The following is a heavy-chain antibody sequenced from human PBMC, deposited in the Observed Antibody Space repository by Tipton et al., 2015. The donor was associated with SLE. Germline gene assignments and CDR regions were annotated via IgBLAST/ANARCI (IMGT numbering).Heavy chain of an antibody. CDR2: INHSGST. V-gene: IGHV4-34*01. Sequence: TLSLTCAVYGGSFSGYYWSWIRQPPGKGLEWIGEINHSGSTNYNPSLKSRVTISVDTSKNQFSLKLSSVTAADMAVYYCARDGGVGATRGAFDIWGQGTMVTVSS. CDR3: ARDGGVGATRGAFDI. J-gene: IGHJ3*02. D-gene: IGHD1-26*01. CDR1: GGSFSGYY.